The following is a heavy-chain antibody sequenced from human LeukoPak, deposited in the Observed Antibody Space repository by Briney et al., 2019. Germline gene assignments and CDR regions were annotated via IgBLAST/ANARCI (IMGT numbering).Heavy chain of an antibody. CDR1: GGSISSISYY. CDR2: SYYSGSA. CDR3: ARLGDGSGWFGQTYYFDY. J-gene: IGHJ4*02. Sequence: SETLSFNGTVSGGSISSISYYWGWIRQPPGKRRGWIGSSYYSGSAYYIQSIMSIVTVSLVTSTNQVPMRLSSVTAAVTAVSYCARLGDGSGWFGQTYYFDYWGQGTLVTVSS. D-gene: IGHD6-19*01. V-gene: IGHV4-39*06.